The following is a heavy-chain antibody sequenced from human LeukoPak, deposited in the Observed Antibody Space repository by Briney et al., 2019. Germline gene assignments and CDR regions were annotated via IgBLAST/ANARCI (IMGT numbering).Heavy chain of an antibody. CDR2: VYHTGGT. Sequence: LETLSLTCNVSGGSLGTYYWAWIRQPPRNVLEWIGLVYHTGGTSYNPSFKSRVPISVNKSTKQFSLRLTSVTAADTAVYFCARALVGANLFDRLDLWAQGTLVTVSS. D-gene: IGHD2-15*01. CDR1: GGSLGTYY. CDR3: ARALVGANLFDRLDL. V-gene: IGHV4-59*01. J-gene: IGHJ4*02.